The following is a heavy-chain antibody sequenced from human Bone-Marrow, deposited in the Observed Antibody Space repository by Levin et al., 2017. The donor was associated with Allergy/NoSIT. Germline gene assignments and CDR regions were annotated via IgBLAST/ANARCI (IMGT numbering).Heavy chain of an antibody. Sequence: KSGGSLRLSCAASGFTFRNAWLNWVRQTPGKGLEWVGRIQRNKDGGTTDYAAPVKGRFTISRDDSKDTLYLHMNSLKPEGTAIYYCTTDNCSPTRCQRLYYYGIDVWGQGTTVTVSS. J-gene: IGHJ6*02. V-gene: IGHV3-15*07. D-gene: IGHD2-2*01. CDR1: GFTFRNAW. CDR3: TTDNCSPTRCQRLYYYGIDV. CDR2: IQRNKDGGTT.